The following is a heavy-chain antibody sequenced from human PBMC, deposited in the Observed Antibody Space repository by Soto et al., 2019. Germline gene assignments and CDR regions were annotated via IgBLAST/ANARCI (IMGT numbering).Heavy chain of an antibody. CDR3: AKDAVYGDGLWLPES. J-gene: IGHJ5*02. CDR1: GFTFPKYA. CDR2: TLGSGGT. Sequence: SGGSLRLSCAASGFTFPKYAMMWIRQAPGKGLEWISGTLGSGGTYHADSVMGRFTISKDNSRNTLYLQMNSLRAEDTAVYYCAKDAVYGDGLWLPESWGQGTLVTVSS. V-gene: IGHV3-23*01. D-gene: IGHD4-17*01.